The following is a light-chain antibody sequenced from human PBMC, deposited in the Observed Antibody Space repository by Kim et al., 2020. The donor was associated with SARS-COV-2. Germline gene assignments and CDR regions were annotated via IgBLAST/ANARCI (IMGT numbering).Light chain of an antibody. Sequence: SYELTQPPSVSVAPGKTARVSCGGNNIGSKSVHWYQQKSGQAPVLVIYYDSDRPSGIPERFSGSNSGNTATLTISGTQAMDEADYYCQAWDSSTGDVFGT. CDR2: YDS. CDR3: QAWDSSTGDV. J-gene: IGLJ1*01. V-gene: IGLV3-21*01. CDR1: NIGSKS.